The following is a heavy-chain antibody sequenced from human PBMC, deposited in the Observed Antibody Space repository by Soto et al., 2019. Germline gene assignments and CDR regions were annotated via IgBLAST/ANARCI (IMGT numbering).Heavy chain of an antibody. CDR2: ISYDGSNK. D-gene: IGHD5-12*01. J-gene: IGHJ4*02. V-gene: IGHV3-30-3*01. CDR1: GFTFSSYA. CDR3: ARGRGYSGYDYFDY. Sequence: QVQLVESGGGVVQPGRSLRLSCAASGFTFSSYAMHWVRQAPGKGLEWVAVISYDGSNKYYADSVKGRFTISRDNSKNTLYLQMNILRAEDTAVYYCARGRGYSGYDYFDYWGQGTLVTVSS.